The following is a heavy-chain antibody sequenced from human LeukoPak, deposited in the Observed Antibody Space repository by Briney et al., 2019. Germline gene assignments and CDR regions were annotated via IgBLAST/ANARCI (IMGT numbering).Heavy chain of an antibody. CDR1: GITLSNYW. J-gene: IGHJ4*02. CDR3: STLTSRGLSDS. CDR2: IKSKADGETI. V-gene: IGHV3-15*01. D-gene: IGHD1-20*01. Sequence: GGSLRLSCAASGITLSNYWMSWVRQAPGKGLEWVGRIKSKADGETIDYAAPVKGRFTFSRDDSKNMLYLQMNSLKSEDTAVYYCSTLTSRGLSDSWGQGTLVTVSS.